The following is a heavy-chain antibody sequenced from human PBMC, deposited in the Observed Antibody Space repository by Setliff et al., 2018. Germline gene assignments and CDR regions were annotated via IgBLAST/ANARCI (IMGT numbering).Heavy chain of an antibody. V-gene: IGHV3-74*01. CDR3: ARGIITMVRGVITFSYYFDY. J-gene: IGHJ4*02. Sequence: GGSLRLSCAASGFTFSSYWMHWVRQAPGKGLVWVSRINSDGSSTSYADSVKGRFTISRDNAKNTLYLQMNSLRAEDTAVYYCARGIITMVRGVITFSYYFDYWGQGTLVTVSS. CDR2: INSDGSST. D-gene: IGHD3-10*01. CDR1: GFTFSSYW.